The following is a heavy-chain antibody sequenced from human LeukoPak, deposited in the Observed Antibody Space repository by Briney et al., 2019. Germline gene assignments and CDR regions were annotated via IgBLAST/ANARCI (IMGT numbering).Heavy chain of an antibody. Sequence: SETLSLTCTVSGDSISSYYWYWFRQPPGKELEWIACIYYSGITHYNPSLKSRVTIPLDTSKNQFSLRLSSVTAADTAVYYCAREGIVRTYDQWGQGTLVTVSS. V-gene: IGHV4-59*12. CDR3: AREGIVRTYDQ. J-gene: IGHJ4*02. D-gene: IGHD2/OR15-2a*01. CDR1: GDSISSYY. CDR2: IYYSGIT.